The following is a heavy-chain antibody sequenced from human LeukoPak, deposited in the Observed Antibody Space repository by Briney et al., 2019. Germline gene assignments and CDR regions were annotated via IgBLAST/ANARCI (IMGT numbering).Heavy chain of an antibody. Sequence: SSETLSLTCAVSGGSISSSNWWSWVRQPPGKGLEWIGEIYHSGSTNYNPSLKSRVTISVDKSKNQFSLKLSSVTAADTAVYYCAREADYGGNSEGFDYWGQGTLVTVSS. D-gene: IGHD4-23*01. V-gene: IGHV4-4*02. CDR2: IYHSGST. J-gene: IGHJ4*02. CDR3: AREADYGGNSEGFDY. CDR1: GGSISSSNW.